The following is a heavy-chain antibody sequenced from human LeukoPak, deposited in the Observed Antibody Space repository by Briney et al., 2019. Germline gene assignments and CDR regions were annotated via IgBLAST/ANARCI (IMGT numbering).Heavy chain of an antibody. CDR2: ISYDGSHE. V-gene: IGHV3-30*18. J-gene: IGHJ4*02. D-gene: IGHD5-12*01. CDR1: GFTFSNYG. CDR3: AKDSGHFDY. Sequence: GGSLRLSCAASGFTFSNYGMHWVRQAPGKGLEWVAVISYDGSHEYYADSVEGRFTISRDNSKNTMYLQMNSLRAADTAVYYCAKDSGHFDYWGQGTLVTVSS.